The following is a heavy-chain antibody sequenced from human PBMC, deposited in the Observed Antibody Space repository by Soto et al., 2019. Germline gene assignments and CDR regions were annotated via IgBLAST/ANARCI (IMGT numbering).Heavy chain of an antibody. J-gene: IGHJ6*02. CDR3: ERAGGYDSSAEGMDV. CDR2: INHSGST. CDR1: GGSFSGYY. V-gene: IGHV4-34*01. D-gene: IGHD3-22*01. Sequence: PSETLSLTCAVYGGSFSGYYWSWIRQPPGKGLEWIGEINHSGSTNYNPSLKSRVTISVDTSKNQFSLKLSSVTAAHTAVYYCERAGGYDSSAEGMDVLGQGTTVT.